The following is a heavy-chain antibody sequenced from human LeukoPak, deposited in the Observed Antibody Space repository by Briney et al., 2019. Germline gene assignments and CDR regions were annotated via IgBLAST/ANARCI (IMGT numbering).Heavy chain of an antibody. CDR3: ATWAYYYGSGPRGYYFDY. CDR1: GYTLTELS. V-gene: IGHV1-24*01. D-gene: IGHD3-10*01. Sequence: EASVKVSCKVSGYTLTELSMHWVRQAPGKGLEWMGGFDPVDGETIYAQKFQGSVTMTEDTSTDTAYMELSSLRSEDTAVYYCATWAYYYGSGPRGYYFDYWGQGTLVTVSS. J-gene: IGHJ4*02. CDR2: FDPVDGET.